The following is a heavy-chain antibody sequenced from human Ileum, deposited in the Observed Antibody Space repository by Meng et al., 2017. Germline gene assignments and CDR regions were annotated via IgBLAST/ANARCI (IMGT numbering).Heavy chain of an antibody. J-gene: IGHJ4*02. V-gene: IGHV3-11*06. CDR2: ITGTSSYI. Sequence: QVRVVESGGGLVKPGGSLRLSCAASGFTFSDYFMGWFRQAPGKGLEWVSFITGTSSYIYYADSVKGRFTISRDNAKNSLYLQMNSLRAEDTAVYFCVLMNTFTHPGEDWGQGTLVTVSS. CDR3: VLMNTFTHPGED. D-gene: IGHD3-16*01. CDR1: GFTFSDYF.